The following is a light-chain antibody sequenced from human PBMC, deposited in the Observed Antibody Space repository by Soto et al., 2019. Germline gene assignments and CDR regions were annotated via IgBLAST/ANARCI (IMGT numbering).Light chain of an antibody. CDR1: QSISIW. CDR2: PSS. J-gene: IGKJ1*01. Sequence: DIHMTQSPSTLSASVGDRVTITCRASQSISIWLAWYQQKPGKAPNLFIYPSSSLETGVPSRFSGSGSGTESTLSNSGLPADDFANYYYQDYNYYSWTFGQGTKVEVK. V-gene: IGKV1-5*03. CDR3: QDYNYYSWT.